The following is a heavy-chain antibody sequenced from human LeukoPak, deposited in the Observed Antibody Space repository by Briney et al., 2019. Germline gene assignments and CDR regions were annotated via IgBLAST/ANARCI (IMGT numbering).Heavy chain of an antibody. CDR1: GGSISSYY. CDR2: FYNSGTT. D-gene: IGHD3-10*01. CDR3: ARQTFGVLYFDS. Sequence: SETLSLTCTVSGGSISSYYWNWLRQPAGKGLEWMGRFYNSGTTNYNPSLKSRVTISTDMSKNEVSLKLSSVTAADTAVYYCARQTFGVLYFDSWGQGTRVIVSS. J-gene: IGHJ4*02. V-gene: IGHV4-4*07.